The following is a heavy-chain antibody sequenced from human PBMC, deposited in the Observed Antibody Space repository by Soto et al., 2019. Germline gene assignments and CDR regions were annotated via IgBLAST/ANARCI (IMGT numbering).Heavy chain of an antibody. D-gene: IGHD2-15*01. CDR2: MNAKSGNT. Sequence: ASVKVSCTASGYTFTSYGITLVRQAPGQGLEWMGWMNAKSGNTAYAQKVQGRVTITRNTSISTAYMELSSLRSADTAVYYCARRGCSGGSCYFHHYYYMDVWGKGTTVTVSS. CDR3: ARRGCSGGSCYFHHYYYMDV. CDR1: GYTFTSYG. J-gene: IGHJ6*03. V-gene: IGHV1-8*02.